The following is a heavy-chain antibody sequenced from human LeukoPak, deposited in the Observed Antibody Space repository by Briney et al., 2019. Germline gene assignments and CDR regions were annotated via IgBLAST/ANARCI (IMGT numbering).Heavy chain of an antibody. CDR2: IIPIHAIP. V-gene: IGHV1-69*04. CDR1: GGTFSNYG. Sequence: SVKVSCKASGGTFSNYGISWVRQAPGQGLEWVGRIIPIHAIPTYAQKFQGRVTISADKSTSTAYMALSSLRSEDTAVYYCARGLTLPAAGDYWGQGTLVTVSS. CDR3: ARGLTLPAAGDY. J-gene: IGHJ4*02. D-gene: IGHD2-2*01.